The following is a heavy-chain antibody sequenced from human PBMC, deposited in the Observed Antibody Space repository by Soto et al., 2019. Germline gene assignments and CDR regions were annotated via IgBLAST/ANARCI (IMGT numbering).Heavy chain of an antibody. J-gene: IGHJ4*02. D-gene: IGHD3-10*01. CDR3: AKGRGGSGSLTPRVDF. CDR2: ISGGGDTT. CDR1: GFTFNNYA. V-gene: IGHV3-23*01. Sequence: EVQLLESGGGLVQPGGSLRLSCAASGFTFNNYAMTWVRQAPGKGLEWVSAISGGGDTTSYADSVKGRFTVSRDGSKNTLYLHMSSLRPEDTALYYCAKGRGGSGSLTPRVDFCGQGTLVTFSS.